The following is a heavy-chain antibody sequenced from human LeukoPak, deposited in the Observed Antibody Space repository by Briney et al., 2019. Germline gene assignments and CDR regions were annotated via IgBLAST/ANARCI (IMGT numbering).Heavy chain of an antibody. J-gene: IGHJ3*02. Sequence: GGSLRLSCAASGFTFSDHYMSWVRQAPGKGLEWVSVIYSGGSTDYKDSVKDRFIISRDNSKNTLYLQMNSLRAEDTAVYYCAKEMATMNAFDIWGQGTMVTVSS. CDR1: GFTFSDHY. CDR2: IYSGGST. CDR3: AKEMATMNAFDI. D-gene: IGHD5-24*01. V-gene: IGHV3-66*01.